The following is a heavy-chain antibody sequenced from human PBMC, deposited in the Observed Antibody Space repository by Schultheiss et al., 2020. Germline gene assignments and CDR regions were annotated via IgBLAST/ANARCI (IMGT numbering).Heavy chain of an antibody. CDR2: IYHSGST. J-gene: IGHJ6*02. CDR3: ARAVPAAMPYYYYYGMDV. V-gene: IGHV4-30-2*05. D-gene: IGHD2-2*01. CDR1: GGSISSGGYS. Sequence: SQTLSLTCAVSGGSISSGGYSWSWIRQPPGKGLEWIGYIYHSGSTYYNPSLRSRVTISVDTSKNQFSLKLTSVTAADTAVYYCARAVPAAMPYYYYYGMDVWGQGTTVTVSS.